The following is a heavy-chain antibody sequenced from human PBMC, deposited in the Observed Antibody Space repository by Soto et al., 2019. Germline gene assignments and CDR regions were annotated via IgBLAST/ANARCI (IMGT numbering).Heavy chain of an antibody. V-gene: IGHV4-59*01. Sequence: QVQLHESGPGLLKPSETLSLTCNVTGGSMTGFYWSWIRQSPGKGLEWMGNIYYTGTTNYNPSLRGRVTISAHTSNNLFSLQLMSATAADTAVYFCARGTRIAGEDHWGQGTLVTVSS. J-gene: IGHJ4*02. CDR2: IYYTGTT. D-gene: IGHD4-17*01. CDR1: GGSMTGFY. CDR3: ARGTRIAGEDH.